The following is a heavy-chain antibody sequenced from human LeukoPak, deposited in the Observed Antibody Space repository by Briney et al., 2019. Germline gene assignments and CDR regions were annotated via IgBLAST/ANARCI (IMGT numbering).Heavy chain of an antibody. CDR3: ARGRQEVSMIVVVMTAVSYYLDV. V-gene: IGHV4-34*01. J-gene: IGHJ6*03. CDR2: INPSGRI. Sequence: SETLSLTCAVYGGSFSGYYWTWIRQAPGKGLEWIGEINPSGRISYNPSLKSRLTISVDASKNQFSLNLRSLTAADTAVHYRARGRQEVSMIVVVMTAVSYYLDVWGKGTTVTVS. CDR1: GGSFSGYY. D-gene: IGHD3-22*01.